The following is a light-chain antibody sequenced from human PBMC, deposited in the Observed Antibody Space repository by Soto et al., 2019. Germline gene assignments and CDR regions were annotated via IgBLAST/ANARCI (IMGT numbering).Light chain of an antibody. CDR2: EVS. J-gene: IGLJ3*02. CDR3: CSYGGSYTWV. Sequence: QSALTQPRSVSGSPGQSVTISCTGTSGDVGGYNFVSWYQQHPGKAPTLMIFEVSQRPSGVPDRFSGSKSGNTASLTISGLQADDEADYYCCSYGGSYTWVFGGGTQLTV. CDR1: SGDVGGYNF. V-gene: IGLV2-11*01.